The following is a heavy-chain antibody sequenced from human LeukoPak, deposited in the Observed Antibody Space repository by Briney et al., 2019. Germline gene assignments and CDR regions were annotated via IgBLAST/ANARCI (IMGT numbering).Heavy chain of an antibody. D-gene: IGHD2-15*01. CDR3: ARAPRLYCSGGTCYHIDF. CDR1: GFNITNYA. V-gene: IGHV3-30-3*01. J-gene: IGHJ4*02. CDR2: ISYDGDNK. Sequence: GRSLRLSCPASGFNITNYAMHWVRQAPGKGLEWVAVISYDGDNKYYADSVKGRFTILRDNSKNTLFLQMHILRTEDTAVYYCARAPRLYCSGGTCYHIDFWGQGALVTVSS.